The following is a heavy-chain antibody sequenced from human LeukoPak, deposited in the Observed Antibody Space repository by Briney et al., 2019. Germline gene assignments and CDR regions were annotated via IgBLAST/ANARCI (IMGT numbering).Heavy chain of an antibody. V-gene: IGHV1-18*01. J-gene: IGHJ4*02. D-gene: IGHD3-22*01. CDR3: ARSRRYYDSSGYYDY. CDR1: GYTFTSYG. CDR2: ISAYNGNT. Sequence: ASVKVSCKASGYTFTSYGIGWVRQAPGQGLEWMGWISAYNGNTNYAQKLQGRVTMTTDTSTSTAYMELRSLRSDDTAVYYCARSRRYYDSSGYYDYWGQGTLVTVSS.